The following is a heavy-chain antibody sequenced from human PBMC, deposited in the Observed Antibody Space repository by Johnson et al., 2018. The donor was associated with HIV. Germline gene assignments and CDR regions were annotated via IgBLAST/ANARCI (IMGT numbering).Heavy chain of an antibody. V-gene: IGHV3-30*04. CDR1: GFTFSDYA. CDR2: ISYDGSKK. D-gene: IGHD2-2*01. J-gene: IGHJ3*02. Sequence: QVQLVESGGGVVQPGRSLRLSCAASGFTFSDYAMHWVRQVPGKGLEWVAVISYDGSKKYYADSVKGRFTISRDNSKNTLYLQMNSLRAEDTAVYYCAKVVRRDLDAFDIWGQGTMVTVSS. CDR3: AKVVRRDLDAFDI.